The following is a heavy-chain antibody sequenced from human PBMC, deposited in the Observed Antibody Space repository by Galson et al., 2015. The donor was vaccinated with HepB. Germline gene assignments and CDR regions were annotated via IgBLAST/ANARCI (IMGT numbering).Heavy chain of an antibody. CDR1: GFTFSDYY. Sequence: SLRLSCAASGFTFSDYYMSWIRQAPGKGLEWVSAISGSGGSTYYADSVKGRFTISRDNSKNTLYLQMNSLRAEDTAVYYCAKDRIAARFPLGDYWGQGTLVTVSS. CDR3: AKDRIAARFPLGDY. D-gene: IGHD6-6*01. V-gene: IGHV3-23*01. J-gene: IGHJ4*02. CDR2: ISGSGGST.